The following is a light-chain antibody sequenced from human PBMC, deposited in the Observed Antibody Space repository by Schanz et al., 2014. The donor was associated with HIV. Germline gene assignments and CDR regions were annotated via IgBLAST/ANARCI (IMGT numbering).Light chain of an antibody. J-gene: IGLJ3*02. CDR3: CSFAGTIWV. CDR2: DTT. V-gene: IGLV1-40*01. CDR1: STNIGEDYD. Sequence: QSVLAQPPSVSGAPGQRVAISCTGSSTNIGEDYDVHWYRLIPGATPELVLFDTTNRPSGVPDRFSGSKSGFSASLVITDLQAEDEGDYFCCSFAGTIWVFGGGTKLTVL.